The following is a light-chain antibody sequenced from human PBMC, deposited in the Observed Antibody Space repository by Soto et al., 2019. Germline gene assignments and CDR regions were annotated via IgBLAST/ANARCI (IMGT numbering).Light chain of an antibody. CDR2: DVT. J-gene: IGLJ3*02. V-gene: IGLV2-14*03. Sequence: QSALTQPASVSGSLGQSITISCTGTTSDVGAYNYVSWYQQHPGKAPQLVIYDVTNRPSGVSNRFPGSKSGNTASRTISGLQAEDEADYYCSSYTSSSTLVFGAGTELTVL. CDR1: TSDVGAYNY. CDR3: SSYTSSSTLV.